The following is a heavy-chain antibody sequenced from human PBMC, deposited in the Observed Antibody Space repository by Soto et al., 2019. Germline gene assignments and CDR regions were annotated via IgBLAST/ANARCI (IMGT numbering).Heavy chain of an antibody. D-gene: IGHD3-22*01. J-gene: IGHJ3*02. Sequence: GGSLRLSCAASGFTFSSYGMHWVRQAPGKGLEWVAVIWYDGSNKYYADSVKGRFTISRDNSKNTLYLQMNSLRAEDTAVYYCARTYYYDSSGYYYVGAFDIWGQGTMVTVS. CDR1: GFTFSSYG. V-gene: IGHV3-33*01. CDR2: IWYDGSNK. CDR3: ARTYYYDSSGYYYVGAFDI.